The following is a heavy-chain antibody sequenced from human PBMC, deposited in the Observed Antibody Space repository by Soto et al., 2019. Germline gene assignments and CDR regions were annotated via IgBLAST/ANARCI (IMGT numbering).Heavy chain of an antibody. CDR3: AKSEWCGEFFDY. V-gene: IGHV3-23*01. J-gene: IGHJ4*02. D-gene: IGHD3-10*01. CDR1: GFTFSSYA. CDR2: ISGSGGST. Sequence: EVQLLESGGGLVQPGGSLRLSCAASGFTFSSYAMSWVRQAPGKGLEWVSAISGSGGSTYYADSVKGRFTISRNNSKNTLYLQMNSLRAEDTAVYYCAKSEWCGEFFDYWGQGTLVTVSS.